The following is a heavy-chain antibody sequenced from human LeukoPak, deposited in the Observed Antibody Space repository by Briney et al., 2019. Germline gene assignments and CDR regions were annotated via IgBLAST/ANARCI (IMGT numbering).Heavy chain of an antibody. CDR3: AIGYSGYVFLLDY. V-gene: IGHV4-59*01. J-gene: IGHJ4*02. D-gene: IGHD5-12*01. CDR1: GGSISSYY. CDR2: IYYSGST. Sequence: SETLSLTCTVSGGSISSYYWSWIRQPPGKGLEWIGYIYYSGSTNYNPSLKSRVTISVDTSKNQFSLKLSSVTAADTAVYYCAIGYSGYVFLLDYWGQGTLVTVSS.